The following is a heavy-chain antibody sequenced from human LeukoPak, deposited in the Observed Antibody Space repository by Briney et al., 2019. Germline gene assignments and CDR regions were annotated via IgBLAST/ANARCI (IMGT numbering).Heavy chain of an antibody. J-gene: IGHJ6*02. CDR2: ISGYNEKT. Sequence: ASVKVSCKASGYTFTRYGINWVRQAPGQGLEWMGWISGYNEKTNYAQKFQGRVTMTTDTSMNTAYMELSSLRSEDTAIYYCARGGNTSDLYYGMDVWGQGTTVTVSS. D-gene: IGHD6-25*01. V-gene: IGHV1-18*01. CDR3: ARGGNTSDLYYGMDV. CDR1: GYTFTRYG.